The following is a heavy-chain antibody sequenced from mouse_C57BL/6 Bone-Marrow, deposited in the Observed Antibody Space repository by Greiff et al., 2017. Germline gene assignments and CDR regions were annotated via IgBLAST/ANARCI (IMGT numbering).Heavy chain of an antibody. V-gene: IGHV14-2*01. J-gene: IGHJ1*03. CDR3: ARKGNYGSSLWYFDV. CDR1: GFNIKDYY. CDR2: IDPEDGET. Sequence: VQLQQSGAELVKPGASVKLSCTASGFNIKDYYMHWVKQRTEQGLEWIGRIDPEDGETKYAPKFQGKATITADTSSNTAYLQLSSLTSEDTAVYYCARKGNYGSSLWYFDVWGTGTTVTVSS. D-gene: IGHD1-1*01.